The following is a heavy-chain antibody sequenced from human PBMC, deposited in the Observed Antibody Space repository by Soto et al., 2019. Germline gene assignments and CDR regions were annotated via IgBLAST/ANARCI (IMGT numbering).Heavy chain of an antibody. D-gene: IGHD2-15*01. CDR2: INHSGST. CDR3: AYLGYCSGGSCDV. J-gene: IGHJ6*04. CDR1: GGSFSGYY. Sequence: SETLSLTCAVYGGSFSGYYWSWIRQPPGKGLEWIGEINHSGSTNYNPSLKSRVTISVDTSKNQFSLKLSSVTAADTAVYYCAYLGYCSGGSCDVWGKGTTVTVSS. V-gene: IGHV4-34*01.